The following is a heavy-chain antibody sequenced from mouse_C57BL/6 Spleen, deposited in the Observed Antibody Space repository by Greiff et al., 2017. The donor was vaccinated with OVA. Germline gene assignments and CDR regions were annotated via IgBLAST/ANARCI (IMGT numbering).Heavy chain of an antibody. Sequence: EVQVVESGTVLARPGASVKMSCKTSGYTFTSYWMHWVKQRPGQGLDWIGVIYPGNSDTSYNQKFKGKAKLTAVTSASTAYMELSSLTNEDSAVYYCTKDYGSSYGYFDVWGTGTTVTVSS. CDR1: GYTFTSYW. CDR3: TKDYGSSYGYFDV. CDR2: IYPGNSDT. D-gene: IGHD1-1*01. V-gene: IGHV1-5*01. J-gene: IGHJ1*03.